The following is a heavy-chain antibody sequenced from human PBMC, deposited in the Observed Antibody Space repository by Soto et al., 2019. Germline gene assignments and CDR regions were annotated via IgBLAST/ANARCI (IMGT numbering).Heavy chain of an antibody. D-gene: IGHD3-22*01. J-gene: IGHJ1*01. CDR2: IYYSGNT. CDR1: GASITSSSYY. Sequence: SETLSLTCTVSGASITSSSYYWGWVRQPPGEGLEWIGTIYYSGNTYYNPSLKSQVTISVDTSKNQFSLKLSSMTAADTAVYFCAGGSGSYYFPNFWGQGXLVTVYS. CDR3: AGGSGSYYFPNF. V-gene: IGHV4-39*01.